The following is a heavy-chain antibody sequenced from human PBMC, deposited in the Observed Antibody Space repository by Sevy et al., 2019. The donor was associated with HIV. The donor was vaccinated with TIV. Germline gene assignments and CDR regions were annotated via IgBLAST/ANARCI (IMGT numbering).Heavy chain of an antibody. CDR1: GYTFTSYA. CDR2: INTNTGNP. CDR3: ARGYSSSYNGYYYYYYGMDV. D-gene: IGHD6-13*01. J-gene: IGHJ6*02. Sequence: ASVKVSCKASGYTFTSYAMNWVRQAPGQGLEWMGWINTNTGNPTYAQGFTGRFVFSLDTSVSTAYLQISSLKAEDTAVYYCARGYSSSYNGYYYYYYGMDVWGQGTTVTVS. V-gene: IGHV7-4-1*02.